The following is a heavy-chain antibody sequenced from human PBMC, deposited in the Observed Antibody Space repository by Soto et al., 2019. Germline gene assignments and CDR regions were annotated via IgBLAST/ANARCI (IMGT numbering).Heavy chain of an antibody. Sequence: GSLRLSCAASGFTFSSYGMHWVRQAPGKGLEWVAVISYDGSNKYYADSVKGRFTISRDNAKNSLYLQMNSLRDEDTAVYYCAREGGRLNWFDPWGQGTLVTVS. CDR2: ISYDGSNK. V-gene: IGHV3-30*03. CDR1: GFTFSSYG. CDR3: AREGGRLNWFDP. J-gene: IGHJ5*02. D-gene: IGHD2-15*01.